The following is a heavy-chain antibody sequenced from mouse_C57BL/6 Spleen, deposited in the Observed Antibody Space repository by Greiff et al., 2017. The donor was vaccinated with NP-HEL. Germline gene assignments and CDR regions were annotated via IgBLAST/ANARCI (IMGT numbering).Heavy chain of an antibody. D-gene: IGHD1-2*01. Sequence: EVKLMESGGGLVKPGGSLKLSCAASGFTFSDYGMHWVRQAPEKGLEWVAYISSGSSTIYYADTVKGRFTISRDNAKNTLFLQMTSLRSEDTAMYYCARHDSLYFDVWGTGTTVTVSS. V-gene: IGHV5-17*01. CDR3: ARHDSLYFDV. CDR2: ISSGSSTI. CDR1: GFTFSDYG. J-gene: IGHJ1*03.